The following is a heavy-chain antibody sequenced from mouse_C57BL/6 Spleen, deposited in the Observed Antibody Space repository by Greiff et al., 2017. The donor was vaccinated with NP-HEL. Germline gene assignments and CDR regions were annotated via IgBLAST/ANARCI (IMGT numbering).Heavy chain of an antibody. D-gene: IGHD2-1*01. J-gene: IGHJ2*01. V-gene: IGHV5-17*01. CDR2: ISSGSSTI. Sequence: EVKLMESGGGLVKPGGSLKLSCAASGFTFSDYGMHWVRQAPEKGLEWVAYISSGSSTIYYADTVKGRFTISRDNAKNTLFLQMTSLRSEDTAMYYCARGGKYGNYVDYWGQGTTLTVSS. CDR3: ARGGKYGNYVDY. CDR1: GFTFSDYG.